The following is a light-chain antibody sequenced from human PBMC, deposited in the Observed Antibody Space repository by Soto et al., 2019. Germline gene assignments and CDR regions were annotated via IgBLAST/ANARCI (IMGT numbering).Light chain of an antibody. CDR2: GAS. CDR3: QQYGNSFYT. Sequence: EIVLTQSPGTLSLSPGERATLSCRASLSVSNNYLAWYQQKPGQAPRLLIYGASNRATGIPDRFSGSGSGTDFTLTISRLEPEDFAVYYCQQYGNSFYTFGQGTKLEIK. CDR1: LSVSNNY. V-gene: IGKV3-20*01. J-gene: IGKJ2*01.